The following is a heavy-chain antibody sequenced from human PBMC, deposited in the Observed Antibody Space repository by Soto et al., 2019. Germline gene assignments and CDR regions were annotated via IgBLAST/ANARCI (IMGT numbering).Heavy chain of an antibody. Sequence: QVQLVQSGAEVKKPGSSVKVSCKASGGTFSSYAISWVRQAPGQGLEWMGGIIPIFGTANYAQNFQDRVTITADEATSTAYMELSSLTSEDTAVYYCAREAVGGTFEWGQGTLVTVSS. CDR1: GGTFSSYA. J-gene: IGHJ4*02. V-gene: IGHV1-69*01. CDR2: IIPIFGTA. D-gene: IGHD6-19*01. CDR3: AREAVGGTFE.